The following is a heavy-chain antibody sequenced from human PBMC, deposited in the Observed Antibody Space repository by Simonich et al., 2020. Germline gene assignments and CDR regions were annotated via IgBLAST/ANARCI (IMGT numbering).Heavy chain of an antibody. Sequence: QVQLQQWGAGLLKPSETLSLTCAVYGGSFSGYYCSWIRQPPGKGLEWIGEINHSGSTNYNPSLKRRVTISVDTSKNQFSLKLSSVTAADTAVYYCARGLRVAAAGTAFQHWGQGTLVTVSS. CDR1: GGSFSGYY. CDR2: INHSGST. D-gene: IGHD6-13*01. J-gene: IGHJ1*01. CDR3: ARGLRVAAAGTAFQH. V-gene: IGHV4-34*01.